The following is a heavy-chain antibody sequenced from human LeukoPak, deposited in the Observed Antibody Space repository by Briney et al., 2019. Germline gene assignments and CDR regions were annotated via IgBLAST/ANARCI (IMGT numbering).Heavy chain of an antibody. CDR1: GGSISSYY. J-gene: IGHJ3*02. Sequence: SETLSLTCTVSGGSISSYYWSWIRQPPGKGLEWIGYIYDSGSTNYNPSLKSRLTISIDTSKNQFSLKLSSVTAADTAIYFCARAGERGYNGYDDAFDIWGQGTMVTVSS. CDR2: IYDSGST. CDR3: ARAGERGYNGYDDAFDI. D-gene: IGHD5-12*01. V-gene: IGHV4-59*01.